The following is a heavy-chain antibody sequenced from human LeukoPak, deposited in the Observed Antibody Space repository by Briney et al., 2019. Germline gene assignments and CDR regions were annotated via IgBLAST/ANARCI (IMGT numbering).Heavy chain of an antibody. CDR2: LSPKSGAT. V-gene: IGHV1-2*02. Sequence: ASVKVSCKASGYTFTSYYMHWVRQAPGQGLEWMGWLSPKSGATKYAQKFQGGVTLTRDLSLSIAYMELSSLTSDDTAVYYCARDTYGGSYFPLPYWGQGALVTVSS. D-gene: IGHD1-26*01. CDR1: GYTFTSYY. J-gene: IGHJ4*02. CDR3: ARDTYGGSYFPLPY.